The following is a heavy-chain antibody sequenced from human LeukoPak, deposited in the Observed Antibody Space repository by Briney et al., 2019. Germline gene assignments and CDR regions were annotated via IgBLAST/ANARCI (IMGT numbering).Heavy chain of an antibody. D-gene: IGHD1-7*01. Sequence: SETLSLTCTVSGGSISSYYWSWIRQPAGKGLEWIGRIYTSGSTNYNPSLKSRVTISVDTSKNQFSLKLSSVTAADTAVYYCARVGNWNYSPYYMDVWGKGTTVTVSS. CDR2: IYTSGST. CDR3: ARVGNWNYSPYYMDV. CDR1: GGSISSYY. J-gene: IGHJ6*03. V-gene: IGHV4-4*07.